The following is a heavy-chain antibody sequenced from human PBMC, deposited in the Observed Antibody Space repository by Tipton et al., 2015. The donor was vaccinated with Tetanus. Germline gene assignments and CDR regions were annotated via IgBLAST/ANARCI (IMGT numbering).Heavy chain of an antibody. CDR3: ARAIVVVVAGMYYFDY. D-gene: IGHD2-15*01. J-gene: IGHJ4*02. V-gene: IGHV4-31*02. CDR1: GGSISSGGYY. Sequence: LRLSCTVSGGSISSGGYYWSWIRQHPGKGLEWIGYIYYSGSTYYNPSLKSRVTISVDTSKNQFSLKLSSVTAADTAVYYCARAIVVVVAGMYYFDYWGQGTLVTVSS. CDR2: IYYSGST.